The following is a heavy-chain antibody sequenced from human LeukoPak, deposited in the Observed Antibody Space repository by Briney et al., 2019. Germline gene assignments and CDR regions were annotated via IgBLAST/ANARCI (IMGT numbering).Heavy chain of an antibody. J-gene: IGHJ6*04. V-gene: IGHV3-48*04. CDR3: AELGITMIGGV. CDR1: GFMFSDYS. D-gene: IGHD3-10*02. CDR2: ISSSGSTI. Sequence: GGSLRLSCAASGFMFSDYSMNWVRQAPGKGLEWVSYISSSGSTIYYADSVRGRFTISRDNAKNSLYLQMNSLRAEDTAVYYCAELGITMIGGVWGKGTTVTISS.